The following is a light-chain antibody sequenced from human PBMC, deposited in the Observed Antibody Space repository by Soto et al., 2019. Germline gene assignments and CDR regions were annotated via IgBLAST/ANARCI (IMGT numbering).Light chain of an antibody. Sequence: EIVLTQSPATLSVSPGERVTLSCSPSQSVDINLAWYQQKPGQAPRLLIYGASTRATDMSGTFSGRGSGTEFTLTISNLRPEDFAVYYCQQYRSWPRTFGQGTKVDIK. V-gene: IGKV3-15*01. CDR3: QQYRSWPRT. CDR1: QSVDIN. CDR2: GAS. J-gene: IGKJ1*01.